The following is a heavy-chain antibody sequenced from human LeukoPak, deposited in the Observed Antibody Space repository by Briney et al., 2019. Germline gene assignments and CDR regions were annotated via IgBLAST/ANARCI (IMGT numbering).Heavy chain of an antibody. CDR3: VSDQGLVAGYDCWFDP. J-gene: IGHJ5*02. V-gene: IGHV3-7*05. CDR2: IKKDGSQK. Sequence: GGSLTLSYSDCGFRLRHQWMRRVRQVPGKGLEWVANIKKDGSQKYYVDSVKGRFTISRDNAKNSLYLQMNSLISADRALYFCVSDQGLVAGYDCWFDPWGQGTLVTVSS. D-gene: IGHD6-19*01. CDR1: GFRLRHQW.